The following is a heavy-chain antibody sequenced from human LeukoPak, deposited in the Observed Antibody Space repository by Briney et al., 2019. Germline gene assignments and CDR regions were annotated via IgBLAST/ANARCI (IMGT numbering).Heavy chain of an antibody. J-gene: IGHJ1*01. CDR3: ASCGDDCDPRETAWVDFLH. D-gene: IGHD2-21*02. CDR2: IYDDGST. V-gene: IGHV3-66*01. CDR1: GLTVSKKF. Sequence: GGSLRLSCVVSGLTVSKKFMNWVRQAPGKGLEWVSGIYDDGSTFYADSVKGRFSISRDSSRNTLSLQMSSLRAEDTAVYFCASCGDDCDPRETAWVDFLHWGQGTLVTVSS.